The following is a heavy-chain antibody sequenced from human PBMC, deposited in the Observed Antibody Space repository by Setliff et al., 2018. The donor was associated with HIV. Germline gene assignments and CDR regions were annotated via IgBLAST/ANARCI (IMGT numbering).Heavy chain of an antibody. J-gene: IGHJ4*02. D-gene: IGHD4-4*01. Sequence: SVKVSCKASGGTGGSFSRNAISWVRQAPGQGLEWMGKIIPKSDTTTYAQKFQGRVTMTADKSSNTAYMELTSLTSEDTAVYYCAPIDPFPHDYSNSSFDYWGQGTLVTVSS. CDR3: APIDPFPHDYSNSSFDY. CDR1: GGTGGSFSRNA. CDR2: IIPKSDTT. V-gene: IGHV1-69*06.